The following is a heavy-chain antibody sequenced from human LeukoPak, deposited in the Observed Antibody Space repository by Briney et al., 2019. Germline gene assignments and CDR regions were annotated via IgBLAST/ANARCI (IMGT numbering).Heavy chain of an antibody. V-gene: IGHV3-23*01. CDR3: AKGSGINHYHWIDP. D-gene: IGHD1-14*01. J-gene: IGHJ5*02. CDR1: EFTFSNYA. CDR2: ISGGGGST. Sequence: GSLRLSCAASEFTFSNYAMNWVRQAPGKGLEWVSGISGGGGSTYYADSVKGRFTISKDNSKNTLYLQMDSLRAEDTALYYCAKGSGINHYHWIDPWGQGTLVTVSS.